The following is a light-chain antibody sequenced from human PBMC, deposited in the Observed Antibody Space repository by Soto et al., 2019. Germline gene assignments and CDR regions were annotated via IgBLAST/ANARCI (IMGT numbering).Light chain of an antibody. Sequence: QSVLTQPASVSGSPGQSITISCTGTSSDVGGFNYVSWYQQHPDKAPKLIIYDVTYRPSGISNRFSGSKSGNTASLTISGLQAEDEADYFCSSYTSSSTLVFGGGTKLTVL. J-gene: IGLJ2*01. V-gene: IGLV2-14*03. CDR3: SSYTSSSTLV. CDR2: DVT. CDR1: SSDVGGFNY.